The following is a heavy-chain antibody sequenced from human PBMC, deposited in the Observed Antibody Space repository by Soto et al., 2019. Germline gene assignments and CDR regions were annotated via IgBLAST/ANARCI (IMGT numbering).Heavy chain of an antibody. CDR2: INHSGST. Sequence: SETLSLTCAVYGGSFSGYYWSWIRQPPGKGLEWIGEINHSGSTNYSPSLKSRVTISVDTSKNQFSLKLSSVTAADTAVYYCARAALRWNYLYYFDYWGQGTLVTVSS. J-gene: IGHJ4*02. V-gene: IGHV4-34*01. CDR3: ARAALRWNYLYYFDY. CDR1: GGSFSGYY. D-gene: IGHD1-7*01.